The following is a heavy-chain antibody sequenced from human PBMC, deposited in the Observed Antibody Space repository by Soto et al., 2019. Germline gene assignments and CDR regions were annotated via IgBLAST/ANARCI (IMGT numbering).Heavy chain of an antibody. CDR2: INHSGST. CDR1: CGSFIGYY. Sequence: PSETLSLTCAVYCGSFIGYYWSWIRQPPGKGLEWIGEINHSGSTNYNPSLKSRVTISVDTSKNQFSLKLSSVTAADTAVFYCARLRWEQPWVFDYWGQGTLVTVSS. D-gene: IGHD1-26*01. J-gene: IGHJ4*02. V-gene: IGHV4-34*01. CDR3: ARLRWEQPWVFDY.